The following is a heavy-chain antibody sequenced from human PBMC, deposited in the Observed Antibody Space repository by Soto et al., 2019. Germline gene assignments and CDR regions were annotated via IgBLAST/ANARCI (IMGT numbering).Heavy chain of an antibody. CDR3: ARDNGLAGAFDP. D-gene: IGHD6-13*01. CDR1: GFTFRSYS. Sequence: EMQLVESGGGLVPPGGSLRLSCAASGFTFRSYSMNWVRQAPGKGLEWVSYISISSRTIYYADSVKGRFTISRDDAKNSLDLHMNSLRDEDTSVYYCARDNGLAGAFDPWGRGTLVTVSS. J-gene: IGHJ5*02. CDR2: ISISSRTI. V-gene: IGHV3-48*02.